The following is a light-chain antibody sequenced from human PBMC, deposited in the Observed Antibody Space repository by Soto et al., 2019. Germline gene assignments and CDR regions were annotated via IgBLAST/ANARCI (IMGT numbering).Light chain of an antibody. CDR2: GAS. V-gene: IGKV3D-15*01. CDR3: QQYKNWPPIT. CDR1: QSVSSN. J-gene: IGKJ5*01. Sequence: EIGMTQSPATLPVSPGERATLSFRASQSVSSNLAWYQQKPGQAPRLLIYGASTRATGIPARFSGSVSGTEFTLTISSLQSEDFAVYYCQQYKNWPPITFGQGTRLEI.